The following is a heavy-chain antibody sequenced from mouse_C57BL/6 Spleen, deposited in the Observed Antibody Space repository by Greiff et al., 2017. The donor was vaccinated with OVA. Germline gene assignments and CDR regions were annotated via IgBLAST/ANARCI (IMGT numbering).Heavy chain of an antibody. V-gene: IGHV1-64*01. CDR3: ARENWDRYYAMDY. CDR2: IHPNSGST. J-gene: IGHJ4*01. D-gene: IGHD4-1*01. Sequence: QVQLQQPGAELVKPGASVKLSCKASGYTFTSYWMHWVKQRPGQGLEWIGMIHPNSGSTNYNEKFKSKATLTVDKSSSTAYMQLSSLTSEDSAVYYCARENWDRYYAMDYWGQGTSVTVSS. CDR1: GYTFTSYW.